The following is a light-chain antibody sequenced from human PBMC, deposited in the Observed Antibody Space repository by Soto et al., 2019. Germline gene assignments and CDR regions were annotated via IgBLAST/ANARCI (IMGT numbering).Light chain of an antibody. CDR3: QQYGTSPVT. Sequence: EIVLTQSPGTLSLSPGERATLSCRASQSVSSDYLAWYQQKPGQAPRLLIYGASSRATGIPDRFSGSGSGTDFTLTISRLEPEDFAVDYCQQYGTSPVTFGGGTKVEIK. CDR1: QSVSSDY. J-gene: IGKJ4*01. V-gene: IGKV3-20*01. CDR2: GAS.